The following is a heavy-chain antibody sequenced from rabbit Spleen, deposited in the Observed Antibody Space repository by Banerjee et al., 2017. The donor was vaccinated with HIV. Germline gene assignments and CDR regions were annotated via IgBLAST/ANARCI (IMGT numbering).Heavy chain of an antibody. J-gene: IGHJ4*01. D-gene: IGHD1-1*01. CDR2: INTATGKS. Sequence: QSLEESGGGLVKPEGSLTLTCKASGFSFSDRDVMCWVRQAPGKGLEWIGCINTATGKSVYASWAKGRFTISSTSSTTVTLQMTSLTAADTATYFCARDLTSVVGWNFNLWGPGTLVTVS. CDR1: GFSFSDRDV. CDR3: ARDLTSVVGWNFNL. V-gene: IGHV1S40*01.